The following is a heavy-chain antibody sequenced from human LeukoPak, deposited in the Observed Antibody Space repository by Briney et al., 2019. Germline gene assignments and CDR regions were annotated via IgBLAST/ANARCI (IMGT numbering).Heavy chain of an antibody. V-gene: IGHV3-21*01. Sequence: GGSLRLSCAASGFTFSSYSMNWVRQAPGKGLEWVSSISSSSSYIYYADSVKGRFTISRDNAKNSPYLQMNSLRAEDTAVYYCARDFDNDYDSSGYYSAHFQHWGQGTLVTVSS. J-gene: IGHJ1*01. D-gene: IGHD3-22*01. CDR3: ARDFDNDYDSSGYYSAHFQH. CDR2: ISSSSSYI. CDR1: GFTFSSYS.